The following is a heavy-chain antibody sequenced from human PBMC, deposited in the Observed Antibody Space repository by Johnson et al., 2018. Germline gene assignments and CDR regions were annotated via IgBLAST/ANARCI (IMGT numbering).Heavy chain of an antibody. Sequence: QVQLVESGGGVVQXGRSLRLSCAASGFTFSSYGMHWVRQAPGKGLEWGAVISYDGSNKTYAASVKGRFTITRDNSKTKRYLQMNSLGAEDTGVYYCAKERGADYYYRDMDVWGQGTTVTVSS. CDR2: ISYDGSNK. CDR3: AKERGADYYYRDMDV. V-gene: IGHV3-30*18. J-gene: IGHJ6*02. D-gene: IGHD3-10*01. CDR1: GFTFSSYG.